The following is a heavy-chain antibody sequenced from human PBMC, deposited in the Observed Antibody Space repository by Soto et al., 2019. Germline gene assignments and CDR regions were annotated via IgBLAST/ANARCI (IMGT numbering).Heavy chain of an antibody. CDR3: ARDPWAVAGFDY. Sequence: ASVKVSCKASGYTFTSYYMHWVRQAPGQGLEWMGIINPSGGSTSYAQKFQGIVTMTRDTSTSTVYMELSSLRSEDTAVYYCARDPWAVAGFDYWGQGTLVTVSS. J-gene: IGHJ4*02. CDR2: INPSGGST. D-gene: IGHD6-19*01. CDR1: GYTFTSYY. V-gene: IGHV1-46*01.